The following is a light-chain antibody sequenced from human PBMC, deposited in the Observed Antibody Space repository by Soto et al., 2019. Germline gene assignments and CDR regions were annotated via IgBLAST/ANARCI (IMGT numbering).Light chain of an antibody. J-gene: IGLJ2*01. Sequence: QSVLTQPASVSGSPGQSITISCTGTSSDVGSYNLVSWYQQHPGKAPKLMIYEVSKRPSGVSNRFSGSKSGNTASLTISGLQAEDEADYYCCSYTSSSTLGVFGGGTKLTVL. CDR2: EVS. CDR1: SSDVGSYNL. CDR3: CSYTSSSTLGV. V-gene: IGLV2-14*02.